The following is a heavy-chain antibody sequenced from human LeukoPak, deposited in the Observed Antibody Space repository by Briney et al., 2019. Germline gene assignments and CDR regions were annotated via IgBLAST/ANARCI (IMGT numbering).Heavy chain of an antibody. Sequence: GGSLRLSCAASGFTFSSYATNWVRQAPGKGLEWVSVISGSGGSTYYVDSVKGRFTISRDNSKNTLYLQMNSLRAEDTAIYYCAKEKGGLGGTRDDDGFDIWGQGTMVTVSS. D-gene: IGHD1-26*01. CDR3: AKEKGGLGGTRDDDGFDI. CDR1: GFTFSSYA. V-gene: IGHV3-23*01. CDR2: ISGSGGST. J-gene: IGHJ3*02.